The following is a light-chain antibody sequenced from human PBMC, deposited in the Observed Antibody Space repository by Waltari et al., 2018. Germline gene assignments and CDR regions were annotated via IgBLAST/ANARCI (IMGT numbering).Light chain of an antibody. J-gene: IGLJ3*02. CDR2: DVS. Sequence: QSALTQPASVSGSPGQSITISCTGTSSDVGGYKYVSWYQQHPGKAPKLIIYDVSPRPSGTSNRCSGSKSGNTASLTISGLQAEDEADYYCNSYTSSRTWVFGGGTKLTVL. V-gene: IGLV2-14*03. CDR3: NSYTSSRTWV. CDR1: SSDVGGYKY.